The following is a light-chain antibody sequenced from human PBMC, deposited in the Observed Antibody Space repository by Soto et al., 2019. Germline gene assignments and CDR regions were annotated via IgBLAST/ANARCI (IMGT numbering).Light chain of an antibody. CDR1: SSNIGSNY. V-gene: IGLV1-47*01. CDR2: AVS. Sequence: QSVLTQPPSASGTPGQRVTISCSGSSSNIGSNYVYWYQQLPGTAPKLIMYAVSHRPSGVSSRFSGSKSGNTASLTISGLQAEDEAAYYCSSYTATNTLVVFGTGTKLTVL. CDR3: SSYTATNTLVV. J-gene: IGLJ1*01.